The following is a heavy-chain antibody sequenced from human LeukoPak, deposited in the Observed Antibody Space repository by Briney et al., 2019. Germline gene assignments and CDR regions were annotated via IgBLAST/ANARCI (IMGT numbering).Heavy chain of an antibody. Sequence: SQTLSLTCTVSGGSISSGGYYWSWIRQHPGKGLEWIGYIYYSGSTYYNPSLKSRVTISVDTSKNQFSLKLSSVTAADTAVYYCARGAYYDFWSGSNWFDPWGQGTLVTVSS. V-gene: IGHV4-31*03. CDR3: ARGAYYDFWSGSNWFDP. J-gene: IGHJ5*02. CDR2: IYYSGST. D-gene: IGHD3-3*01. CDR1: GGSISSGGYY.